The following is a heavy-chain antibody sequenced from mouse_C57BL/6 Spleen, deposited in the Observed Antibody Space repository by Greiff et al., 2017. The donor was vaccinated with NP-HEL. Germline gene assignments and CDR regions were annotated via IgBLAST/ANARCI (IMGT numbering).Heavy chain of an antibody. CDR1: GYTFTSYW. J-gene: IGHJ3*01. V-gene: IGHV1-69*01. D-gene: IGHD4-1*01. Sequence: QVQLQQPGAEFVMPGASVKLSCKASGYTFTSYWMHWVKQRPGQGLEWIGEIDPSESYTNYNQKFKGKSTLTVDKSSSTTYMQLSSLTSEDSAVYYCVRGGGLGRWLTYWGQGTLVTVST. CDR2: IDPSESYT. CDR3: VRGGGLGRWLTY.